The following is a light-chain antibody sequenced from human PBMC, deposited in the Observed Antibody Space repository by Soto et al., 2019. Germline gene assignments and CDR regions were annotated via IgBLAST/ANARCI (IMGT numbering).Light chain of an antibody. J-gene: IGKJ2*01. V-gene: IGKV3-20*01. Sequence: EIVLTQSPGTLSLSPGERATLSCRASQSVSRSFLAWYQQKPGQAPRLLIYGASSRATGIPDRFSGSGSGTDFTLTISRPEPEDSALYYCQQYDTSPRTFGQGTKLEI. CDR3: QQYDTSPRT. CDR2: GAS. CDR1: QSVSRSF.